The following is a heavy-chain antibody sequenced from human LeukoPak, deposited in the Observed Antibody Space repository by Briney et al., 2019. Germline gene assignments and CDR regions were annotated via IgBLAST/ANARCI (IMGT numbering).Heavy chain of an antibody. Sequence: GGSLRLSCAASGFTFSNYGMHWVRQAPGKGLEWVSLISYHGGNQYYADSVKGRFTISRDNSKNTLYLQMNGLRVEDTAVYYCARDLGYCTNGVCHTRFDYWGQGTLVAVSS. V-gene: IGHV3-30*03. CDR2: ISYHGGNQ. CDR1: GFTFSNYG. J-gene: IGHJ4*02. D-gene: IGHD2-8*01. CDR3: ARDLGYCTNGVCHTRFDY.